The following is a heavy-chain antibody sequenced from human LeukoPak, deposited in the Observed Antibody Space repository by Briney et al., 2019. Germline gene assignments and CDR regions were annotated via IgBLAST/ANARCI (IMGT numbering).Heavy chain of an antibody. CDR1: GFTVSSNY. CDR3: ARGISSSWYGAFEI. D-gene: IGHD6-13*01. Sequence: PGGSLRLSCAAPGFTVSSNYMSWVRQAPGKGLEWVSVIYSGGSTYYADSVKGRFTISRDNSKNTLYLQMNSLRAEDTAVYYCARGISSSWYGAFEIWGQGTMVTVSS. V-gene: IGHV3-53*01. J-gene: IGHJ3*02. CDR2: IYSGGST.